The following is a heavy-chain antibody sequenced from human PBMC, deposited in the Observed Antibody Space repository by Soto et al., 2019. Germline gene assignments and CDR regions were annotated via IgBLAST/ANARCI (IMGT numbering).Heavy chain of an antibody. V-gene: IGHV3-7*01. CDR1: GFTFISYW. D-gene: IGHD2-2*01. CDR3: ARVWVVPAAIGY. J-gene: IGHJ4*02. Sequence: GGSLRLSCAASGFTFISYWMSWVRQAPGKGLEWVANIKQDGSEKYYVDSVKGRFTISRDNAKNSLYLQMNSLRAEDTAVYYCARVWVVPAAIGYWGQGTLVTVSS. CDR2: IKQDGSEK.